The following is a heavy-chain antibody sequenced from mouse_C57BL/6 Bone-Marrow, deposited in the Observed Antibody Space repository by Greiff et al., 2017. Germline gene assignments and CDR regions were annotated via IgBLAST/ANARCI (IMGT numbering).Heavy chain of an antibody. CDR3: ARIYYGSSFAY. D-gene: IGHD1-1*01. V-gene: IGHV1-64*01. CDR2: IHPNSGST. Sequence: VQLQQPGAELVKPGASVKLSCKASGYTFTSYWMHWVKQRPGQGLEWIGMIHPNSGSTNYNEKFKSKATLTVDKSSSTAYMQLSSLTSEDSAVYYCARIYYGSSFAYWGQGTLVTVSA. J-gene: IGHJ3*01. CDR1: GYTFTSYW.